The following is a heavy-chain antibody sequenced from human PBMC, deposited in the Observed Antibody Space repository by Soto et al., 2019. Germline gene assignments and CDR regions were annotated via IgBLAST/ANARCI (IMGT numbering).Heavy chain of an antibody. D-gene: IGHD3-10*01. Sequence: SETLSLTCTVSGGSISSYYWSWIRQPPGKGLEWIGYIYYSGSTNYNPSLKSRVTISVDTSKNQFSLKLSSVTAADTAVYYCARCETPNYYGSEGLLDYWGQGTLVTVSS. CDR2: IYYSGST. CDR3: ARCETPNYYGSEGLLDY. J-gene: IGHJ4*02. V-gene: IGHV4-59*01. CDR1: GGSISSYY.